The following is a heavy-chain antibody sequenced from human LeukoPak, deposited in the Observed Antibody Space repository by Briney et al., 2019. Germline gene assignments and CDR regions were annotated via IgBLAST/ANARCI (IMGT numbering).Heavy chain of an antibody. D-gene: IGHD6-13*01. Sequence: GGSLRLSCAASGFTFDDYGMSWVRRAPGKGLEWVSGINWNGGSTGYADSVKGRFTISRDNAKNSLYLQMNSLRAEDTALYYCARDRSTARYQGIFDYWGQGTLVTVSS. J-gene: IGHJ4*02. CDR1: GFTFDDYG. CDR2: INWNGGST. V-gene: IGHV3-20*04. CDR3: ARDRSTARYQGIFDY.